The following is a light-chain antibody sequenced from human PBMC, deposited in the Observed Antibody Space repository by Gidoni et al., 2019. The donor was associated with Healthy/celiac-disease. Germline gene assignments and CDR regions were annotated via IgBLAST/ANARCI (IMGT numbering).Light chain of an antibody. CDR2: GAS. Sequence: EIVLTQSPGTLSLSPGERATLSCRASQSVSSSYLAWYQQKPGQAPRLLIYGASSRATGIPDRFSGSGSGTDFTLTISRLEPEDFAVYYCQQYGSSPRAFAGGTKVEIK. CDR3: QQYGSSPRA. CDR1: QSVSSSY. V-gene: IGKV3-20*01. J-gene: IGKJ4*01.